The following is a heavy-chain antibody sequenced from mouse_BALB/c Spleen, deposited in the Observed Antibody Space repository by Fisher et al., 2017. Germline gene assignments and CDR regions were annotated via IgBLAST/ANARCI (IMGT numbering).Heavy chain of an antibody. V-gene: IGHV1-84*01. CDR3: AREGAYYAMDY. Sequence: KFKGKATLTVDKSSSTAYMQLSSLTSEDSAVYFCAREGAYYAMDYWGQGTSVTVSS. J-gene: IGHJ4*01.